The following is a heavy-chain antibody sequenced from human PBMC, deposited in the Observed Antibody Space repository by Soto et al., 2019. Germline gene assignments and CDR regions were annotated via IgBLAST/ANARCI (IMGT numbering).Heavy chain of an antibody. CDR3: ARDRDWAFDL. J-gene: IGHJ3*01. Sequence: GASVKVSCKASGYTFMRHAMHWGGQAPGQRLEWMAWINSGTDNTKYSQRFQGRVTITRDASASTAYMELSSLRSEDTAVYYCARDRDWAFDLWGQGTMVTVSS. D-gene: IGHD2-21*01. V-gene: IGHV1-3*01. CDR2: INSGTDNT. CDR1: GYTFMRHA.